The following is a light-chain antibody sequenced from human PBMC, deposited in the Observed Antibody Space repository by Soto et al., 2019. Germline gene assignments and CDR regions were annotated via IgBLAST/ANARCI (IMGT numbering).Light chain of an antibody. Sequence: LNRPASVTSAPRRSSTITYTRTSSYFGGYNYVSWYQQHPGKAPKFMIYDVSNRPSGVPTRFSGSKSGNTASLTISGLQAEYEADYYCNSYTTSNTRQIVFGTGTKVTVL. V-gene: IGLV2-14*01. CDR1: SSYFGGYNY. CDR3: NSYTTSNTRQIV. J-gene: IGLJ1*01. CDR2: DVS.